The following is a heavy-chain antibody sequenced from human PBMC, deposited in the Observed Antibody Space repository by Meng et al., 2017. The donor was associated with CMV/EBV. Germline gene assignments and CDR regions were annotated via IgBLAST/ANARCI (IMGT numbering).Heavy chain of an antibody. D-gene: IGHD3-22*01. CDR2: IYSTGGT. Sequence: VLLQESGPGSVTPSESLSLPCSSSGGFSSGFFWTWIRQHAGTGLEWIGRIYSTGGTNYNPSFESRVTISLAGSNNQFSLKLNSVTAADTAIYYCARERGDDSGYNFDSWGQGTLVTVSS. CDR1: GGFSSGFF. V-gene: IGHV4-4*07. CDR3: ARERGDDSGYNFDS. J-gene: IGHJ4*02.